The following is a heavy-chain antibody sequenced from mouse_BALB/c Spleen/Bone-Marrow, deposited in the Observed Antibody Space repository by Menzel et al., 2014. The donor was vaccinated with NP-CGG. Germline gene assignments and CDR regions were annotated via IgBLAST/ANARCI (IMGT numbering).Heavy chain of an antibody. CDR3: ARWGITSYYFDY. CDR2: IYPGDGDT. Sequence: VQVVESGPELVKPWASVKISCKASGYAFSSSWMNWVKQRPGQGLEWIGRIYPGDGDTNYNGKFKGKATLTADKSSSTAYMQLSSLTSVDSAVYFCARWGITSYYFDYWGQGTTLTVSS. D-gene: IGHD2-4*01. J-gene: IGHJ2*01. CDR1: GYAFSSSW. V-gene: IGHV1-82*01.